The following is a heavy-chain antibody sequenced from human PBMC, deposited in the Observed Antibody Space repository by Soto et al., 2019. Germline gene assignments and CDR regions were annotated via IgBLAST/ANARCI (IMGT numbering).Heavy chain of an antibody. V-gene: IGHV4-59*04. CDR3: AGRTSLTSVEIFSGGLSGYNCVGP. CDR1: GGSISPYY. J-gene: IGHJ5*02. CDR2: IYYSGST. Sequence: SETLSLTCTVSGGSISPYYWNWIRQFPGKGQERIAYIYYSGSTYYNPSLKSRVTMSVDTSQNQFSLKLSSVTAADTAVYYCAGRTSLTSVEIFSGGLSGYNCVGPWGRGTLVTVSS. D-gene: IGHD3-3*01.